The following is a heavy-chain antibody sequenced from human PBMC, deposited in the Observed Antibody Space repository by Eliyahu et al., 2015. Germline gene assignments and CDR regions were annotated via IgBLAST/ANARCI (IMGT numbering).Heavy chain of an antibody. Sequence: EVQLVESGGGLVKPGGSLXLSCAASGFXFSXXXLXWVRQAPGKGLXXGSSISSSSSYIYYADSVKGRFTISRDNAKNSLYLQMNSLRAEDTAVYYCARDGAGSSSQNYYYYYMDVWGKGTTVTVSS. V-gene: IGHV3-21*01. CDR3: ARDGAGSSSQNYYYYYMDV. J-gene: IGHJ6*03. CDR1: GFXFSXXX. D-gene: IGHD6-6*01. CDR2: ISSSSSYI.